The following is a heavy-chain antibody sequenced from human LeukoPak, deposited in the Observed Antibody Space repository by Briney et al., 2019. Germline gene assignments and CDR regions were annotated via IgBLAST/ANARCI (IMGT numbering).Heavy chain of an antibody. J-gene: IGHJ4*02. Sequence: GGSLRLSCAASGFTFNTYAMTWVRQAPGKGLEWVSGISGSGVTDYADSVKGRFTISRDNSKNTLYLQMNSLRAEDTAVYYCAPGRSMAYYFDYWGQGTLVTVSS. D-gene: IGHD2/OR15-2a*01. CDR3: APGRSMAYYFDY. V-gene: IGHV3-23*01. CDR2: ISGSGVT. CDR1: GFTFNTYA.